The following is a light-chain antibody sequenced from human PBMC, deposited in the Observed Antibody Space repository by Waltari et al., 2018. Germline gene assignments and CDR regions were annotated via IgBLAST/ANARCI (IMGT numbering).Light chain of an antibody. Sequence: DIQMTQSPSSLSAYVVDNVAITCRASQGIRNELGRYQQKPGKAPKRLNYLASSLQSGVPSMFSGSGSGTEFTLTISSLQPVDFATYYGLQHNSYPVTFGQGTRLEIK. CDR1: QGIRNE. CDR3: LQHNSYPVT. J-gene: IGKJ5*01. CDR2: LAS. V-gene: IGKV1-17*01.